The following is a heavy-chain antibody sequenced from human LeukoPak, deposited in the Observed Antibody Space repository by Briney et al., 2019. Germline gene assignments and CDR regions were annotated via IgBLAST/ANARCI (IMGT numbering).Heavy chain of an antibody. Sequence: SETLSLTCTVSGGSISSYYWSWIRQPPGKGLEWIGYIYYSGSTNYNPSLKTRVTMSVDTSKNQFSLKLSSVTAADTALYYCARGGGNLPSGLVSAWFDTWGQGTLVTVSS. CDR1: GGSISSYY. CDR2: IYYSGST. V-gene: IGHV4-59*12. CDR3: ARGGGNLPSGLVSAWFDT. D-gene: IGHD4-23*01. J-gene: IGHJ5*02.